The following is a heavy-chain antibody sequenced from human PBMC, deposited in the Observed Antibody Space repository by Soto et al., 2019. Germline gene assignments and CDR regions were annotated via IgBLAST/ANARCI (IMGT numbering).Heavy chain of an antibody. CDR3: AAQIYDSDTGPNFKYYCDS. CDR1: GYSFAGYW. CDR2: IDPSDSQT. V-gene: IGHV5-10-1*01. Sequence: GESLKISCKGSGYSFAGYWITWVRQKPGKGLEWMGRIDPSDSQTYYSPSFRGHVTISATKSITTVFLQWSSLRASDTAMYYCAAQIYDSDTGPNFKYYCDSWGQETPVTVSS. D-gene: IGHD3-22*01. J-gene: IGHJ4*02.